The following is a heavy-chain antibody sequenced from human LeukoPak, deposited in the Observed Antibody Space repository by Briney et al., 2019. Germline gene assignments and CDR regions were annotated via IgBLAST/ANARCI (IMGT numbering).Heavy chain of an antibody. Sequence: GGSLRLSCAASGFTFNAYTLTWVRQAPGKRPEWLAAVTGGHGVTYYADSVRGRFTISRDNSRNTLYLQMTGLTAEDTAVYYCARDQSTTALSEYWGQGTLDAVSP. CDR2: VTGGHGVT. V-gene: IGHV3-23*01. CDR1: GFTFNAYT. J-gene: IGHJ4*02. D-gene: IGHD1-7*01. CDR3: ARDQSTTALSEY.